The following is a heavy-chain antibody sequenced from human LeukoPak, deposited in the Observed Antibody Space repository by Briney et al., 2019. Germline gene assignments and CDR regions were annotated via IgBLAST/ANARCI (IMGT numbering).Heavy chain of an antibody. J-gene: IGHJ6*02. V-gene: IGHV3-7*01. CDR1: GFIFSTYW. CDR3: AKGYCSSTSCYGYYYYGMDV. CDR2: IKQDGSEK. D-gene: IGHD2-2*01. Sequence: GGSLRLSCAASGFIFSTYWMSWVRQAPGKVPEWVANIKQDGSEKYHVDSVKGRFTISRDNAKNSLYLQMNSLRAEDTAVYYCAKGYCSSTSCYGYYYYGMDVWGQGTTVTVSS.